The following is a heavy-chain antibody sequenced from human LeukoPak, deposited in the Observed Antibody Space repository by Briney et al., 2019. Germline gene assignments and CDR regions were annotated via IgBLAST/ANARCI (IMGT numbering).Heavy chain of an antibody. CDR1: GGSFSGYY. D-gene: IGHD6-19*01. J-gene: IGHJ4*02. Sequence: PSETLSLTCAVYGGSFSGYYWSWIRQPPGKGLEWIGEINHSGSTNYNPSLKSRVTISVDTSKNQFSLKLSSVTAADTAVYYCARASLVAVADWGQGTLVTVSS. V-gene: IGHV4-34*01. CDR3: ARASLVAVAD. CDR2: INHSGST.